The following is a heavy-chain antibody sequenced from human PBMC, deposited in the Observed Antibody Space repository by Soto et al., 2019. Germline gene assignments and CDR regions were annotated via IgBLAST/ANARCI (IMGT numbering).Heavy chain of an antibody. CDR1: CDYIHVGGYY. CDR2: IYYTGKT. Sequence: SETLSLTCSVCCDYIHVGGYYWTWIRQRPGKGLEWMGYIYYTGKTYYNPYLESRLTMSVDSAKNQFSLRLTSVTAADTAVYFCGRDLTSNANCIDPWGQGTLVTVS. V-gene: IGHV4-30-4*01. CDR3: GRDLTSNANCIDP. D-gene: IGHD2-2*01. J-gene: IGHJ5*02.